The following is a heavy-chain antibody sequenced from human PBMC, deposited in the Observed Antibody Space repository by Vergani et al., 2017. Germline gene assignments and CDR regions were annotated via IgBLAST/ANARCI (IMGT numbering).Heavy chain of an antibody. D-gene: IGHD1-26*01. CDR3: AGRYSGGNGFDY. CDR2: ISGSGVSA. V-gene: IGHV3-23*01. Sequence: EVQLLESGGGLVQPGGSLRLTCAASEFTFSNYAMNWVRQAPGKGLEWVSGISGSGVSAYYTDSVKGRFTISRDNSKNTLYLQMNSRRAEDTAVYYCAGRYSGGNGFDYWSQGTLVTVSS. CDR1: EFTFSNYA. J-gene: IGHJ4*02.